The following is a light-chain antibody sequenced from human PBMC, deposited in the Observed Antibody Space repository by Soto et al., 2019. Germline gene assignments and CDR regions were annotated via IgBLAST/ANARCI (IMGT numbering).Light chain of an antibody. CDR1: SSDVGGYNY. CDR3: SSYAGSYSWV. V-gene: IGLV2-8*01. CDR2: EVS. Sequence: QLVLTQPPSASGSPGQSVSISCTGTSSDVGGYNYVSWYQQHPGKAPKLMIYEVSKRPSGVPDRFSGSKSGNTASLTVSGLQAEDEADYYCSSYAGSYSWVFGGGTKLTVL. J-gene: IGLJ3*02.